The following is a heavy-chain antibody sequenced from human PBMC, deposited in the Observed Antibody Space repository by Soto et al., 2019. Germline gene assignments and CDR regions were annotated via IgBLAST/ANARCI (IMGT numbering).Heavy chain of an antibody. CDR2: ISYDGSNK. CDR1: GFTFSSYA. J-gene: IGHJ3*02. Sequence: GGSLRLSCAASGFTFSSYAMHWVRQAPGKGLEWVAVISYDGSNKYYADSVKGRFTISRDNSKNTLYLQMNSLRAEDTAVYYCARGRHTITNSGSYSDAFDIWGQGTMVTVSS. CDR3: ARGRHTITNSGSYSDAFDI. D-gene: IGHD1-26*01. V-gene: IGHV3-30-3*01.